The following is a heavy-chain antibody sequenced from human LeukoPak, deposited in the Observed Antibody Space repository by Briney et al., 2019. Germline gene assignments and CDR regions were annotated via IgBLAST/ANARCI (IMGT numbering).Heavy chain of an antibody. CDR2: INPNSGGT. Sequence: ASVKVSCKASGGTFNSYAISWVRQAPGQGLEWMGWINPNSGGTNYAQKFQGRVTMTRDTSISTAYMELSRLRSDDTAVYYCARGHDIVATIYYYYYMDVWGKGTTVTISS. CDR1: GGTFNSYA. J-gene: IGHJ6*03. V-gene: IGHV1-2*02. CDR3: ARGHDIVATIYYYYYMDV. D-gene: IGHD5-12*01.